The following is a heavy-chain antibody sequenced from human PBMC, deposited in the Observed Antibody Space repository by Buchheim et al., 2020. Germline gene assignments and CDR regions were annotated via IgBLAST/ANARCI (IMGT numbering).Heavy chain of an antibody. J-gene: IGHJ6*02. CDR3: ARSGKGRGAGLDV. Sequence: EVQLVESGGGFFRPGGSLRLSCAASGFTFSEYWMHWVRQAPGKGLVWVSRITRDGSNITYADSVKGRFTISRDNAKNTLYLKMNSLRAEETAVYYCARSGKGRGAGLDVWGQGTT. D-gene: IGHD1-26*01. V-gene: IGHV3-74*01. CDR2: ITRDGSNI. CDR1: GFTFSEYW.